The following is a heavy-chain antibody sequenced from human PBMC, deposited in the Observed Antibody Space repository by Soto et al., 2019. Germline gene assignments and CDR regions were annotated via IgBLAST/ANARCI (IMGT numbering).Heavy chain of an antibody. CDR3: ARPGRDWGSLEY. J-gene: IGHJ4*02. D-gene: IGHD7-27*01. CDR2: IYYGGST. Sequence: QVQLQESGPGLVKPSETLSLTCTVSGDSISSYYWTWIRQPPGKGLEWIAFIYYGGSTNYNPSLKSRVTISVDTSKNQFSLNLNSVTAADTAVYYCARPGRDWGSLEYWGLGTRVTVSS. CDR1: GDSISSYY. V-gene: IGHV4-59*08.